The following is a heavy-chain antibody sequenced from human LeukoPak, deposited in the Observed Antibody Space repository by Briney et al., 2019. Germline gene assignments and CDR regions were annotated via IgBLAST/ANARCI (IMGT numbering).Heavy chain of an antibody. CDR1: GGSISSYY. V-gene: IGHV4-4*07. Sequence: SETLSLTCTVSGGSISSYYWSWIRQPAGKGLEWIGRVYTSGSTNYNPSLKSRVTMSVDTSKNQFSLKLSPVTAADTAVYYCARDNSPLVSEDAFDIWGQGTMVTVSS. CDR3: ARDNSPLVSEDAFDI. CDR2: VYTSGST. J-gene: IGHJ3*02. D-gene: IGHD1-20*01.